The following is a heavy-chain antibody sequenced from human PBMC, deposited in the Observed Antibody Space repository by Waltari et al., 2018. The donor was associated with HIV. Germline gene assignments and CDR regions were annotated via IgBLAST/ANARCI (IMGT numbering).Heavy chain of an antibody. D-gene: IGHD4-17*01. CDR2: MNPNSGNT. Sequence: QVQLVQSGAEVKKPGASVKVSCKASGYTFTSYDINWVRPATGQGLEWMGWMNPNSGNTGYAQKFQGRVTMTRNTSISTAYMELSSLTSEDTALYYCARVTVTTPGFHPYDIWGQGTMVTVSS. CDR1: GYTFTSYD. CDR3: ARVTVTTPGFHPYDI. J-gene: IGHJ3*02. V-gene: IGHV1-8*01.